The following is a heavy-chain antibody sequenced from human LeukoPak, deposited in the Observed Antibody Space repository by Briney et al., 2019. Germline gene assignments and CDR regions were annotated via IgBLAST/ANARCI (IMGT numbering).Heavy chain of an antibody. CDR3: AKDRGFLAGYFDY. CDR2: IRYDGSNK. D-gene: IGHD6-13*01. CDR1: GFTVSSNY. Sequence: GGSLRLSCAASGFTVSSNYMSWVRQAPGKGLEWVAFIRYDGSNKYYADSVKGRFTISRDNSKNTLYLQMNSLRTEDTAVYYCAKDRGFLAGYFDYWGQGTLVTVSS. V-gene: IGHV3-30*02. J-gene: IGHJ4*02.